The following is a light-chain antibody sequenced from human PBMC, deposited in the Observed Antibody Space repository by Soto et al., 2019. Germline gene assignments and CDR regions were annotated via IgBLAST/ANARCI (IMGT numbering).Light chain of an antibody. Sequence: DIQMTQSPSTLSASVGDRVTITCRASQSISTYLAWDQQKPGKAPKILIYKASSLESGVPSRFSGSGSGTEFTLTIISMQPDEFATYYCQQYNSYRWTFGLWNKV. J-gene: IGKJ1*01. CDR3: QQYNSYRWT. CDR1: QSISTY. V-gene: IGKV1-5*03. CDR2: KAS.